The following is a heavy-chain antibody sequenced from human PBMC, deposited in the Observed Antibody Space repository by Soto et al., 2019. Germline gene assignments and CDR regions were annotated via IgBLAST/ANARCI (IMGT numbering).Heavy chain of an antibody. D-gene: IGHD3-9*01. CDR1: GFTFSDYG. Sequence: QVQLVESGGGVVQPGRSLRLSCAASGFTFSDYGMHWVRQAPGKGLEWVALIWHDGSNEYYADSVKGRFTISRDNSKNTLSLQMNSLRAEDTAVYYCAGINFDIFTGYFSDHWGQGTLVTVSS. V-gene: IGHV3-33*01. CDR3: AGINFDIFTGYFSDH. J-gene: IGHJ4*02. CDR2: IWHDGSNE.